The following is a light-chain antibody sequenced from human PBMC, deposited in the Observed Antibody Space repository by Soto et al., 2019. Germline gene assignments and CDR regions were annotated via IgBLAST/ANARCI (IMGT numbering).Light chain of an antibody. Sequence: IHLTQSPSSVSASFGDRVTFTFLASQDIDNYLAWYQQKPGKAPKLLIYLASSLQTGVPSRFSGSGSGTDFTLTISSLQPEDFATYFCLQGSDFPLTFGGGTKVDIK. J-gene: IGKJ4*01. CDR3: LQGSDFPLT. CDR2: LAS. CDR1: QDIDNY. V-gene: IGKV1D-12*01.